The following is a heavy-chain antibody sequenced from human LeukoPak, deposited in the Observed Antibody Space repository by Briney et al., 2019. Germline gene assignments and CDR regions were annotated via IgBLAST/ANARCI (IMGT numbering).Heavy chain of an antibody. V-gene: IGHV3-7*05. J-gene: IGHJ4*02. D-gene: IGHD5-18*01. Sequence: PGGSLRLSCAASGLTFSSYWMSWVRQAPGKGLEWVANIKQDGSEKYYVDSVKGRFTISRDNAKNSLYLQMNSLRAEDTAVYYCARDRGYSYGSFDYWGQGTLVTVSS. CDR1: GLTFSSYW. CDR3: ARDRGYSYGSFDY. CDR2: IKQDGSEK.